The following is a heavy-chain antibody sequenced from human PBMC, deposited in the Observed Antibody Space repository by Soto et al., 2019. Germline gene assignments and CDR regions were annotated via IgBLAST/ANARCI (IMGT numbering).Heavy chain of an antibody. CDR2: ISYDGSNK. J-gene: IGHJ4*02. CDR1: GFTFSSYA. D-gene: IGHD6-13*01. CDR3: AKKAVAAAGFFDY. Sequence: PGGSLRLSCAASGFTFSSYAMHWVRQAPGKGLEWVAVISYDGSNKYYADSVKGRFTISRDNSKNTLYLQMNSLRAEDTAVYYCAKKAVAAAGFFDYWGQGTLVTVSS. V-gene: IGHV3-30-3*02.